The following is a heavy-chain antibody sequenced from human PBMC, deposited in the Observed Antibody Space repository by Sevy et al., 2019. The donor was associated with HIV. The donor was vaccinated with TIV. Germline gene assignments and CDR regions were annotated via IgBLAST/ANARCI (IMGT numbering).Heavy chain of an antibody. D-gene: IGHD3-3*01. CDR2: RTSDSSTI. CDR3: ARARAIRFLEWLPYYFDS. V-gene: IGHV3-48*02. J-gene: IGHJ4*02. Sequence: GGSLRLSCAASGFTFRSYNMAWVRRAPGKGLECVSCRTSDSSTIYYADSAKGRFTISRDNAKKSLYLQMNSLGDEDTATYYCARARAIRFLEWLPYYFDSWGQGTLVTVSS. CDR1: GFTFRSYN.